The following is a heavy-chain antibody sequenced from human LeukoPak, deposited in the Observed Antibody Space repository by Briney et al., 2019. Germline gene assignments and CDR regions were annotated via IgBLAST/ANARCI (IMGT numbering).Heavy chain of an antibody. D-gene: IGHD2-21*01. CDR2: INPSGGST. V-gene: IGHV1-46*01. Sequence: ASVKVSCKASGYTFTSYYMHWVRQAPGQGLEWMGIINPSGGSTSYAQKFQGRLTMTRDTSTNTAYMELSGLRSDDTAVYYCARGIVGGRDDDWWGYYYYYYMDVWGKGTTVTVSS. J-gene: IGHJ6*03. CDR1: GYTFTSYY. CDR3: ARGIVGGRDDDWWGYYYYYYMDV.